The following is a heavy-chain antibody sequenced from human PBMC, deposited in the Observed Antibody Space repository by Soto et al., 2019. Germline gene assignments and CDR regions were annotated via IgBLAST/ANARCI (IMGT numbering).Heavy chain of an antibody. V-gene: IGHV3-30*18. CDR3: AKSVPDPACRGGGCHRTFDY. Sequence: QVQLVESGGGVVQPGGSVRLSCTASGFTLGAYVMHWVRQAQGKGPEWVAAISADGRDLFYAASVEGRFTISRDNSKNILFLQMNSLTSEDTSVYSCAKSVPDPACRGGGCHRTFDYWGQGTLVTVSS. CDR2: ISADGRDL. D-gene: IGHD2-15*01. J-gene: IGHJ4*02. CDR1: GFTLGAYV.